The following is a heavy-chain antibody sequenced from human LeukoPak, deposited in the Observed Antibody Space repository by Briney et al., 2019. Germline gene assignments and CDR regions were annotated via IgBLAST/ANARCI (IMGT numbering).Heavy chain of an antibody. D-gene: IGHD3-3*01. CDR2: ISGNGDST. V-gene: IGHV3-64*01. Sequence: PGGSLRLSCAASGFTFSTCAMHWVPQAQGKGLEYVAAISGNGDSTYYANSVKGRFTISRDNSKNTLYLHMGSLRPEDMAVYYCVREVYDGNWFDPWGQGTLVTVSS. J-gene: IGHJ5*02. CDR1: GFTFSTCA. CDR3: VREVYDGNWFDP.